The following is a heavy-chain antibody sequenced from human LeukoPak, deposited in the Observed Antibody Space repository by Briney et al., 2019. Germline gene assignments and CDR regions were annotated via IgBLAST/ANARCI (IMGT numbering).Heavy chain of an antibody. V-gene: IGHV4-59*01. J-gene: IGHJ3*02. CDR2: PFYIGST. CDR3: ARASYYYSGGSCYLAAFDI. D-gene: IGHD2-15*01. CDR1: GGSISSYY. Sequence: SETLSLTCTVSGGSISSYYWSWIRPPPGKGREWIGHPFYIGSTNYNPSLKSRVTISVDTYKNQCSLKLSSVTAADTAVYYCARASYYYSGGSCYLAAFDIWGQGTMVTVSS.